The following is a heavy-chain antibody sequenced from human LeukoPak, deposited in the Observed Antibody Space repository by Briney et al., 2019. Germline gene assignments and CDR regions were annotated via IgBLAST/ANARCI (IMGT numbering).Heavy chain of an antibody. CDR2: IIPIFGTA. Sequence: SVKVSCKASGGTFSSYAISWVRQAPGQGLEWMGGIIPIFGTANYAQKFQGRVTITTDESTSTAYMELRSLRSDDTAAYYCARDLKQDVWGKGTTVTVSS. J-gene: IGHJ6*04. CDR1: GGTFSSYA. CDR3: ARDLKQDV. V-gene: IGHV1-69*05.